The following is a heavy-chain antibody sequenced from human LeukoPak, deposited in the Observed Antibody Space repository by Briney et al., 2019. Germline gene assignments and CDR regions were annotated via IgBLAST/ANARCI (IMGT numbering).Heavy chain of an antibody. D-gene: IGHD6-13*01. V-gene: IGHV3-48*01. CDR2: ISSSSSTI. Sequence: GGSLRLSCAASGFTFSSYSMNWVRQAPGKGLEWASYISSSSSTIYYADSVKGRFTISRDNAKNSLYLQMNSLRAEDTAVYYCARSPQQLGPYYYYYYMDVWGKGTTVTVSS. CDR1: GFTFSSYS. J-gene: IGHJ6*03. CDR3: ARSPQQLGPYYYYYYMDV.